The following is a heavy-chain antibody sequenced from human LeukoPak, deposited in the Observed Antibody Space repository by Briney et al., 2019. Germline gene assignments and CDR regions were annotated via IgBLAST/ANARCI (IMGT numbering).Heavy chain of an antibody. J-gene: IGHJ3*01. D-gene: IGHD2-15*01. CDR1: GGSITISTYG. CDR2: IYYSGST. CDR3: ARGYCSGGTCDNTDSFDP. Sequence: SETLSLTCALSGGSITISTYGWGWIRQPPGKGLEWIGNIYYSGSTYYNPSLKSRVTISVDRSKNQFSLKLSSVIAADTAVYYCARGYCSGGTCDNTDSFDPWGQGTMVTVSS. V-gene: IGHV4-39*01.